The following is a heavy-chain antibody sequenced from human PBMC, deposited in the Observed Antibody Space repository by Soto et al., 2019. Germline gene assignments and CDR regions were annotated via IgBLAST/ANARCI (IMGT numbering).Heavy chain of an antibody. CDR2: IYPGDSDT. CDR3: ARSGGYAYDRPIPEHFFDY. CDR1: GHIFRTSW. D-gene: IGHD5-18*01. V-gene: IGHV5-51*01. Sequence: GEALKISCQGSGHIFRTSWIGGVRQMPGKGLEWMGVIYPGDSDTKYSPSFEGQIIMSVDMSISTAYLQLNSLKASDTATYFCARSGGYAYDRPIPEHFFDYWGQGTLVTVSS. J-gene: IGHJ4*02.